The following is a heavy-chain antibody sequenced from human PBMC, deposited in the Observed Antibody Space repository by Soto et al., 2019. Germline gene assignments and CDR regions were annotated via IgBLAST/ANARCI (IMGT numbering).Heavy chain of an antibody. CDR1: GGSISNYF. V-gene: IGHV4-4*07. Sequence: SETLSLTCTVSGGSISNYFCNWIRQPAGKGLEWIGRIDNSGSTNYNPSLKSRITMSADTSRNQFSLKLNSVTAADTAVYYCARGGQDFWSGPFDYWGQGALVTVYS. CDR3: ARGGQDFWSGPFDY. CDR2: IDNSGST. D-gene: IGHD3-3*01. J-gene: IGHJ4*02.